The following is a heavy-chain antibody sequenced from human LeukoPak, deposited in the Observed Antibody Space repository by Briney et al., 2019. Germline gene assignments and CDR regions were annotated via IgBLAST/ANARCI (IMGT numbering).Heavy chain of an antibody. CDR3: ARDSQAFCRGVSCLNYFDY. J-gene: IGHJ4*02. D-gene: IGHD2-15*01. V-gene: IGHV1-2*02. Sequence: GASVKVSCQTSGYTFTDFYMHWVRQAPGQGLEWMGWVNPNSGGTNYAQKFQGRVTLTRDTSISTAYMELSRLRSDDTAVYYCARDSQAFCRGVSCLNYFDYWGQGALVTVSS. CDR2: VNPNSGGT. CDR1: GYTFTDFY.